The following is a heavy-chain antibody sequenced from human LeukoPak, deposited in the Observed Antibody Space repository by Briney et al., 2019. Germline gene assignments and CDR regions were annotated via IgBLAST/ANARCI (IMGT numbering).Heavy chain of an antibody. CDR3: ASYNAFDALNI. V-gene: IGHV3-15*01. D-gene: IGHD3-10*01. J-gene: IGHJ3*02. CDR2: IKSKTDGGTA. Sequence: GGSLRLSCAASGFIFSKDWMSWVRQAPGKGLEWVGRIKSKTDGGTADYAAPVKGRFSISRDDSKNTLYLQMNSLKDEDTAVYYCASYNAFDALNIWGQGTMVTVSS. CDR1: GFIFSKDW.